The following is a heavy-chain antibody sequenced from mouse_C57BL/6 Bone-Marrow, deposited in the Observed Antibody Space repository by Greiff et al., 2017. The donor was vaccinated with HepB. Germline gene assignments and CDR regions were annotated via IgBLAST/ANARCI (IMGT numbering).Heavy chain of an antibody. J-gene: IGHJ4*01. D-gene: IGHD1-1*01. CDR2: INPNNGGT. CDR3: ATTTVVAHYYAMDY. V-gene: IGHV1-26*01. CDR1: GYTFTDYY. Sequence: VQLQQSGPELVKPGASVKISCKASGYTFTDYYMNWVKQSHGKSLEWIGDINPNNGGTSYNQKFKGKATLTVDKSSSTAYMELRSLTSEDSAVYYCATTTVVAHYYAMDYWGQGTSVTVSS.